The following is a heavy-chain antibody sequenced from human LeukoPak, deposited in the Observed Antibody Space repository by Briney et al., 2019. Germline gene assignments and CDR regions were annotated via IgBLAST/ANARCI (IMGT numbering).Heavy chain of an antibody. V-gene: IGHV3-23*01. Sequence: GGSLRLSCAASGFTFSSYAMSWVRQAPGKGLEWVSAISGSGGSTYYADSVKGRFTISRDNSKNTLYLQMNSLRAEDMALYYCAKDNGDYGFDYWGQGTLVTVSS. D-gene: IGHD4-17*01. CDR2: ISGSGGST. J-gene: IGHJ4*02. CDR3: AKDNGDYGFDY. CDR1: GFTFSSYA.